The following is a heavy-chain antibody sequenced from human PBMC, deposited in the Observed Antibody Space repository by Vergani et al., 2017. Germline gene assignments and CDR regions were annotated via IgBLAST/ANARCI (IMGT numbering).Heavy chain of an antibody. CDR1: GFTFSSYW. J-gene: IGHJ6*02. CDR3: ARGKDCGGSSCNGSPYYGLGL. D-gene: IGHD2-15*01. CDR2: INTDGSWT. Sequence: EVQLVESGGGLVQPGGSLRLSCAASGFTFSSYWMHWVRHTPEKGLVWVSRINTDGSWTTYADSVKGRFTISRDNAKNTLYLQMNSLRVEETAVYYCARGKDCGGSSCNGSPYYGLGLWGQGTTVTGSS. V-gene: IGHV3-74*01.